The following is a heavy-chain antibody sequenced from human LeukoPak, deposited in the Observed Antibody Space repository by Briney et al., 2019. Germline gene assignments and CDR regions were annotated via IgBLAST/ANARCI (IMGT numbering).Heavy chain of an antibody. Sequence: SVKVSCKASGGTFSSYAISWVRQAPGQGLEWMGRIIPILGIANYAQKFQGRVTITADKSTSTAYMELSSLRSEDTAVYYCARGGLRSRIIMVRGVNWFDPWGQGTLVTVSS. V-gene: IGHV1-69*04. CDR3: ARGGLRSRIIMVRGVNWFDP. CDR1: GGTFSSYA. D-gene: IGHD3-10*01. CDR2: IIPILGIA. J-gene: IGHJ5*02.